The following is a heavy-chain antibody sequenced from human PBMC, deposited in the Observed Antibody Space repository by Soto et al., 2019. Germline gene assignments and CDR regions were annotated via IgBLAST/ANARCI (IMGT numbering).Heavy chain of an antibody. CDR1: GFSFIIYA. J-gene: IGHJ3*02. Sequence: PGGSLQLSCSASGFSFIIYAMHWVRQAPGKGLEYVSAISSNGGSTYYADSVKGRFTISRDNSKNTLYLQMNSLGAEDTAVYYCARNMYYYDTSGSNDASDIWGQGTMVTVSS. CDR3: ARNMYYYDTSGSNDASDI. CDR2: ISSNGGST. D-gene: IGHD3-22*01. V-gene: IGHV3-64*04.